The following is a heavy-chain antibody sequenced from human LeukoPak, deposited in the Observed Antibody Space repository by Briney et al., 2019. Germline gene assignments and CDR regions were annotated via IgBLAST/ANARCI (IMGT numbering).Heavy chain of an antibody. J-gene: IGHJ3*02. CDR1: GGSISSCY. CDR3: ARDPAYYDFWSGYYHDAFDI. Sequence: PSETLSLTCTVSGGSISSCYWSWIRQPAGKGLEWIGRIYTSGSTNYNPSLKSRVTMSVDTSKNQFSLKLSSVTAADTAVCYCARDPAYYDFWSGYYHDAFDIWGQGTMVTVSS. D-gene: IGHD3-3*01. CDR2: IYTSGST. V-gene: IGHV4-4*07.